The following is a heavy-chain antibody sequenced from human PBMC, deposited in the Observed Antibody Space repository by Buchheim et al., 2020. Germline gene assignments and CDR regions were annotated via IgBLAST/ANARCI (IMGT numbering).Heavy chain of an antibody. Sequence: QVQLVESGGGVVQPGRSLRLSCAASGFTFSSYAMHWVRQAPGKGLEWVAVISYDGSNKYYADSVKGRFTISRDNSKNTLYLQMNGLRAEGTAVYYCARDLYYYDSSGYYYGYYGMDVWGQGTT. V-gene: IGHV3-30-3*01. D-gene: IGHD3-22*01. J-gene: IGHJ6*02. CDR2: ISYDGSNK. CDR1: GFTFSSYA. CDR3: ARDLYYYDSSGYYYGYYGMDV.